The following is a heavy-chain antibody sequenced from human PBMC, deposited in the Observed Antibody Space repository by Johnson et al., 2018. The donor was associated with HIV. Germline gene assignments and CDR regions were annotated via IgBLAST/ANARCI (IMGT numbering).Heavy chain of an antibody. D-gene: IGHD3-10*01. CDR1: GVSVSDNY. Sequence: VQLVESVGGLVQPGRSLRLSCVASGVSVSDNYMSWVRQPPGKGLEWVGRIKSKTDGGTTDYAAPVKGRFTISRDDSKNTLYLQMNSLKTEDTAVYYCTTEEGDPLIGSDAFDIWGQGTIVP. V-gene: IGHV3-15*01. CDR3: TTEEGDPLIGSDAFDI. J-gene: IGHJ3*02. CDR2: IKSKTDGGTT.